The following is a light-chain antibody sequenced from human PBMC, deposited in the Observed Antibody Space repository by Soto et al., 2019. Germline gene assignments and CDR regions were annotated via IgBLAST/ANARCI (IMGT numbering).Light chain of an antibody. J-gene: IGLJ1*01. V-gene: IGLV3-21*02. CDR3: QVWDNNYDHYV. Sequence: SYKLTQPPSVSVAPGQTARITCGGNNIGGKSLHWYQQKPGQAPVLVVYDDGDRPSGIPERFSGSNSGNTATLTISRVEAGDEADYYCQVWDNNYDHYVFGTGTKVTVL. CDR2: DDG. CDR1: NIGGKS.